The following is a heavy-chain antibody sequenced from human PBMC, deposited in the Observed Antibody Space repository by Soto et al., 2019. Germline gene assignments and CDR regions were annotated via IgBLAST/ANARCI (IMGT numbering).Heavy chain of an antibody. Sequence: GGSLRLSCAASGFTFSSYWMSWVRQAPGKGLEWVANIKQDGSEKYYVDSVKGRFTISRDNAKNSLYLQMNSLRAEDTAVYYCARDSYSSSWYFDYWGQGTLVTVSS. CDR1: GFTFSSYW. D-gene: IGHD6-13*01. CDR3: ARDSYSSSWYFDY. V-gene: IGHV3-7*03. J-gene: IGHJ4*02. CDR2: IKQDGSEK.